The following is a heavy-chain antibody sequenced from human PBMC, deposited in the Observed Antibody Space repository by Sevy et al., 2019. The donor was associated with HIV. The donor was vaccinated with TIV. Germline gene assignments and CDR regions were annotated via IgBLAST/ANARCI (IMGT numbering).Heavy chain of an antibody. CDR3: ARWSMDV. CDR1: GVCISRYY. J-gene: IGHJ6*03. V-gene: IGHV4-4*07. CDR2: IYSSGST. Sequence: SETLSLTCTVSGVCISRYYWSWIRQTAGKGLEWIGRIYSSGSTNYNPSLKSRVTMSVDTSKNQFSLKLTSVTAADTAVYYCARWSMDVWGKGTTVTVSS. D-gene: IGHD3-3*01.